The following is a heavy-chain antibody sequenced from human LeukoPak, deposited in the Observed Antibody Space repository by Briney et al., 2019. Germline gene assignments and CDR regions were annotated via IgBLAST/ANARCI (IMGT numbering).Heavy chain of an antibody. CDR2: ISWNSGSI. D-gene: IGHD6-13*01. J-gene: IGHJ6*02. CDR3: ARDLGSWYLYYYYGMDV. Sequence: PGGSLRLSCAASGFTFDDYAMHWVRQAPGKGLEWVSGISWNSGSIGYADSVKGRFTISRDNSKNTLYLQMNSLRAEDTAVYYCARDLGSWYLYYYYGMDVWGQGTTVTVSS. V-gene: IGHV3-9*01. CDR1: GFTFDDYA.